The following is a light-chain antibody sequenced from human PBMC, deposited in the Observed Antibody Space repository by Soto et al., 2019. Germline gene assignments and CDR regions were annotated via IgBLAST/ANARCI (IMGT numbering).Light chain of an antibody. J-gene: IGKJ2*01. CDR3: QRYDSSLYT. Sequence: EIVLTQSPGTLSLSPGERVTLSCRASQSVSSSYLAWYQQKPGQAPRLLIYGASTRATGIPDRFSGSGSGTDFSLTISRLEPEDFSVYYCQRYDSSLYTFGQGTKLEIK. CDR2: GAS. CDR1: QSVSSSY. V-gene: IGKV3-20*01.